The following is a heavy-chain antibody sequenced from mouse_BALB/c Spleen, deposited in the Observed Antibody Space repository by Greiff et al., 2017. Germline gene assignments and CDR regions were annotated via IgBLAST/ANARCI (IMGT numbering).Heavy chain of an antibody. CDR2: INPSNGRT. CDR1: GYTFTSYW. Sequence: QVQLKQPGAELVKPGASVKLSCKASGYTFTSYWMHWVKQRPGQGLEWIGEINPSNGRTNYNEKFKSKATLTVDKSSSTAYMQLSSLTSEDSAVYYCARGNWEWFAYWGQGTLVTVSA. V-gene: IGHV1S81*02. D-gene: IGHD4-1*01. J-gene: IGHJ3*01. CDR3: ARGNWEWFAY.